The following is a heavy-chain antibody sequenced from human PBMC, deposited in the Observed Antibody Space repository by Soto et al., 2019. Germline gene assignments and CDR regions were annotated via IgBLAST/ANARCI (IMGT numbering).Heavy chain of an antibody. CDR1: GFTFNNYA. CDR3: ANGRGGSGSGTPRVDC. D-gene: IGHD3-10*01. V-gene: IGHV3-23*01. Sequence: EVQLLESGGGLVQPGGSLRLSCAASGFTFNNYAMTWVRQAPGKGLEWVSAISGGGDTTSYADSVKGRFTVSRDGSKTTLYLQMSSLRAEDTALYYCANGRGGSGSGTPRVDCWGQATLVTVSS. CDR2: ISGGGDTT. J-gene: IGHJ4*02.